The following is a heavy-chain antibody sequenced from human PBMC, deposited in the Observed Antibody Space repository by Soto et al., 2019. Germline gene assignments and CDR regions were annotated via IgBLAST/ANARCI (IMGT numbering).Heavy chain of an antibody. D-gene: IGHD1-1*01. CDR2: IYATGTT. CDR1: GASISGFY. V-gene: IGHV4-4*07. CDR3: VRDGTKTLRDWFDP. J-gene: IGHJ5*02. Sequence: SETLSLTCTVSGASISGFYWSWIRKSAGKGLEWIGRIYATGTTDYNPPLKSRVMMSVDTSKKQFSLKLRSVTAADTAVYYCVRDGTKTLRDWFDPWGQGISVTVS.